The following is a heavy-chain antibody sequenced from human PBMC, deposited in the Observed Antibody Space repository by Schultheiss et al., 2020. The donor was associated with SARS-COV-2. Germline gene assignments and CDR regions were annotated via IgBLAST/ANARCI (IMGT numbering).Heavy chain of an antibody. D-gene: IGHD6-19*01. CDR3: ARGSGWYYFDY. V-gene: IGHV3-30*01. J-gene: IGHJ4*02. Sequence: GGSLRLSCAASGFTFSNYAMHWVRQAPGKGLEWVAVISYDGSDKFYADSVKGRFTISRDNSKNTLYLQMNSLRAEDTAVYYCARGSGWYYFDYWGQGTLVTVSS. CDR1: GFTFSNYA. CDR2: ISYDGSDK.